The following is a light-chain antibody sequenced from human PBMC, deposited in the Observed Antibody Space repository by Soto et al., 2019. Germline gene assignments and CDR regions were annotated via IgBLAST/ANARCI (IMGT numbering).Light chain of an antibody. J-gene: IGLJ1*01. Sequence: QSVLPQPPSLSAAPGQRVTISCSGSSSNIGTGYDVHWYQQLPGTAPKLLIYGNTNRPSGVPDRFSGSKSGTSASLAITGLQAEDVADYYCQSYDSSLSVHVFGTGTKVTVL. CDR1: SSNIGTGYD. V-gene: IGLV1-40*01. CDR2: GNT. CDR3: QSYDSSLSVHV.